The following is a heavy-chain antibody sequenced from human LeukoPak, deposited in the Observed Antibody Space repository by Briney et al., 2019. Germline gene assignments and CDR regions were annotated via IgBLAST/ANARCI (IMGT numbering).Heavy chain of an antibody. Sequence: GGSLRLSCAASGFTFSSYSMNWVRQAPGKGLEWVSYISSSSSTIYYADSVKGRFTISRDNAKNSLYLQMNSLRAEDTAVYYCAREGGRLLGNAFDIWGQGTMVTVSS. CDR1: GFTFSSYS. CDR3: AREGGRLLGNAFDI. J-gene: IGHJ3*02. V-gene: IGHV3-48*01. CDR2: ISSSSSTI. D-gene: IGHD2-15*01.